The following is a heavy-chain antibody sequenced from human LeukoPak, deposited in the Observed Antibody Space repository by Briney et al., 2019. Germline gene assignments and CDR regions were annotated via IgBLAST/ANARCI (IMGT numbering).Heavy chain of an antibody. Sequence: GASVKVSCKASGYTFTSYGVSWVRQAPGQGLEWMGGIIPIFGTANYAQKFQGRVTITADESTSTAYMELSSLRSEDTAVYYCARTDDPTISGSHSYYFDYWGQGTLVTVSS. D-gene: IGHD3-10*01. V-gene: IGHV1-69*13. J-gene: IGHJ4*02. CDR2: IIPIFGTA. CDR1: GYTFTSYG. CDR3: ARTDDPTISGSHSYYFDY.